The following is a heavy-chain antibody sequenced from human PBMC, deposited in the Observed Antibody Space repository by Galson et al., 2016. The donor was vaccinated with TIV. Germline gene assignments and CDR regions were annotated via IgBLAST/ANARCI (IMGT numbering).Heavy chain of an antibody. CDR3: ARDCTSTTRHIYYYGMDV. CDR1: GYSISSGYY. J-gene: IGHJ6*02. V-gene: IGHV4-38-2*02. CDR2: IYHTGST. D-gene: IGHD2-2*01. Sequence: TLSLTCTVSGYSISSGYYWGWIRQPPGKGLEWIGNIYHTGSTYSNPSLRSRLTMSVDTSKNQFSLILNSVTAADTAVYYCARDCTSTTRHIYYYGMDVWGQGTTVTVSS.